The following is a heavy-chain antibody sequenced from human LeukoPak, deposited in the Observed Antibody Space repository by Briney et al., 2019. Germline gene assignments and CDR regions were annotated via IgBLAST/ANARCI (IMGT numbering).Heavy chain of an antibody. CDR3: ARHEEGSGWYRSYIDL. Sequence: PSDTLSVNCTVSGGSISSYYCIWIRQPPRKGLEWIGYISTSGSTDYSPSLKSRVTISVDTSKNQFSLKLSSVTAADTAVYYCARHEEGSGWYRSYIDLWGRGTLVTVSS. CDR1: GGSISSYY. V-gene: IGHV4-4*09. CDR2: ISTSGST. D-gene: IGHD6-19*01. J-gene: IGHJ2*01.